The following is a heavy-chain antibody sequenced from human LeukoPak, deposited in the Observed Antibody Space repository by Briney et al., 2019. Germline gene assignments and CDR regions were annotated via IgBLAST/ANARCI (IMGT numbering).Heavy chain of an antibody. D-gene: IGHD2-15*01. V-gene: IGHV1-2*02. CDR3: ARDRVECGGSCYQEYFQH. J-gene: IGHJ1*01. Sequence: ASVKVSCKASGYIFSTYGISWVRQAPGQGLEWMGWINPNSGGTNYAQKFQGRVTMTRDTSISTAYMELSRLRSDDTAVYYCARDRVECGGSCYQEYFQHWGQGTLVTVSS. CDR1: GYIFSTYG. CDR2: INPNSGGT.